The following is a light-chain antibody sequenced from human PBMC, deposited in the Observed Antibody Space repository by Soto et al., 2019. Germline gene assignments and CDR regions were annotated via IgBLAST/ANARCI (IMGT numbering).Light chain of an antibody. CDR1: QSISSW. CDR3: QQDNSYWT. CDR2: KAS. Sequence: DIQMTQSPSTLSASIGDSVTITCRASQSISSWLAWYQQKPGKVPKLLIYKASSLESGVPSRFSGSGSGTEFTLTISSLQPDDFATYYCQQDNSYWTFGQGTKVAIK. J-gene: IGKJ1*01. V-gene: IGKV1-5*03.